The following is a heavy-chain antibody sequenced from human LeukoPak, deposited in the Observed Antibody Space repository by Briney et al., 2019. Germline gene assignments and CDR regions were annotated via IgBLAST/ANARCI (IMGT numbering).Heavy chain of an antibody. CDR3: ASSTYTAMVPFDY. V-gene: IGHV3-48*04. CDR1: GFTFSSYS. D-gene: IGHD5-18*01. Sequence: GGSLRLSCAASGFTFSSYSMNWVRQAPGKGLEWVSYISSSSSTIYYADSVKGRFTISRDNAKNSLYLQMNSLRAEDTAVYYCASSTYTAMVPFDYWGQGTLVTVSS. J-gene: IGHJ4*02. CDR2: ISSSSSTI.